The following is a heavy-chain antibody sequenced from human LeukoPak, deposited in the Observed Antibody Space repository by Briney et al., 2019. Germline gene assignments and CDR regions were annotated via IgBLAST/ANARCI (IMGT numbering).Heavy chain of an antibody. CDR2: ISSSSSYI. CDR1: GFTFSSYS. V-gene: IGHV3-21*01. CDR3: AKDHRSYYGSGSNLGY. J-gene: IGHJ4*02. D-gene: IGHD3-10*01. Sequence: PGGSLRLSCAASGFTFSSYSMNWVRQAPGKGLEWVSSISSSSSYIYYADSVKGRFTISRDNAKNSLYLQMNSLRAEDTAVYYCAKDHRSYYGSGSNLGYWGQGTLVTVSS.